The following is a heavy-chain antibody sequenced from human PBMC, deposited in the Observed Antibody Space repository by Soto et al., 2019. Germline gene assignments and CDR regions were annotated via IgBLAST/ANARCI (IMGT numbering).Heavy chain of an antibody. D-gene: IGHD3-10*01. Sequence: GESQRNSCKGSGYSFTSYWIGWMRQMPGKGLEWIGIIYPGDSDTRYSPSFQGQVTISADKSISTAYLQWSSLKASDTAMYYCARQLGLWFGELLSSSHAFDIWGQGTMVTVSS. V-gene: IGHV5-51*01. CDR2: IYPGDSDT. J-gene: IGHJ3*02. CDR3: ARQLGLWFGELLSSSHAFDI. CDR1: GYSFTSYW.